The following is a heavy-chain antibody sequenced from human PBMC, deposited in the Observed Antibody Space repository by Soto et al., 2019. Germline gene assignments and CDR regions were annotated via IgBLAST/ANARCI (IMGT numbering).Heavy chain of an antibody. CDR1: GGSISSGGYY. CDR3: ARDVGYSSSWTRGFDY. D-gene: IGHD6-13*01. J-gene: IGHJ4*02. CDR2: IYYSGST. Sequence: PSETLSLTCTVSGGSISSGGYYWSWTRQHPGKGLEWSGYIYYSGSTYYNPSLKSRVTISVDTSKNQFSLKLSSVTAADTAVYFCARDVGYSSSWTRGFDYWGQGTLVTVSS. V-gene: IGHV4-31*03.